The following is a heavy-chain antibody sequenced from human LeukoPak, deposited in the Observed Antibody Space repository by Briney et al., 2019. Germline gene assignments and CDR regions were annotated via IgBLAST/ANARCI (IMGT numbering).Heavy chain of an antibody. CDR2: IYYSGST. V-gene: IGHV4-30-4*01. Sequence: PSQTLSPTCNVSGGSISSGGKYWSWIRQPPGKGLEWIGYIYYSGSTYYNPSLKSRLTISVDTSENQFSLHLTSVTAADTAVYFCARVTRWAGLDFWGQGTLVTVSS. CDR1: GGSISSGGKY. D-gene: IGHD4-23*01. J-gene: IGHJ4*02. CDR3: ARVTRWAGLDF.